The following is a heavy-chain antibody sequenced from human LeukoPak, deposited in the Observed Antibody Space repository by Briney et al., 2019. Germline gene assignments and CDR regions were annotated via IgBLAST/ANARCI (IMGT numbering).Heavy chain of an antibody. V-gene: IGHV4-4*07. Sequence: SETLSLTCTVSGGSISSYYWSWIRQPAGKGLEWIGRIYTSGSTNYNPSLKSRVTMSVDTSKNQFSLKLSSVTAADMAVYYCATETMIYAFDIWGQGTMVTVSS. CDR3: ATETMIYAFDI. CDR1: GGSISSYY. J-gene: IGHJ3*02. CDR2: IYTSGST. D-gene: IGHD3-22*01.